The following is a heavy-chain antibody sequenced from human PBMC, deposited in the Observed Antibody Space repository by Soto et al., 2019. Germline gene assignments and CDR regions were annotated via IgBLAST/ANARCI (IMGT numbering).Heavy chain of an antibody. V-gene: IGHV2-70*01. CDR1: GFSLSTSGMC. J-gene: IGHJ4*02. D-gene: IGHD5-18*01. Sequence: SGPTLVNPTQPLTLTCTFSGFSLSTSGMCVSWIRQPPGKALEWLALIDWDDDKYYSTSLKTRLTISKDTSKNQVVLTMTNMDPVDTATYYCARSSTRGLVTPGPYFDYWGQGTLVTVSS. CDR3: ARSSTRGLVTPGPYFDY. CDR2: IDWDDDK.